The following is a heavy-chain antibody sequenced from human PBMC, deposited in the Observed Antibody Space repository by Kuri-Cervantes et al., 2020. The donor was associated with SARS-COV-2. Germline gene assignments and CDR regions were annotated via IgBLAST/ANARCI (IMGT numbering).Heavy chain of an antibody. CDR1: GFTFSSYA. V-gene: IGHV3-23*01. J-gene: IGHJ4*02. Sequence: LSLTCAASGFTFSSYAMSWVRQAPGKGLEWVSAISGSGGSTYYADSVKGRFTISRDNSKNTLYLQMNSLRAEDTAVYYCANAYPPYSGSPTDYWGQGTLVTVSS. CDR2: ISGSGGST. D-gene: IGHD1-26*01. CDR3: ANAYPPYSGSPTDY.